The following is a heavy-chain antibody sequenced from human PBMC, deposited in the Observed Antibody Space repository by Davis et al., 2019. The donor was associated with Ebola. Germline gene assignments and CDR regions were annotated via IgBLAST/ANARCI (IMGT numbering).Heavy chain of an antibody. CDR1: GGSFSGYY. V-gene: IGHV4-34*01. CDR3: ARNRIAGSSSFYYYYGMDV. CDR2: INHSGST. Sequence: MPSETLSLTCAVYGGSFSGYYWSWIRQPPGKGLEWLGEINHSGSTNYNPSLKSRVTISVDTSKNQFSLKLSSVTAADAAVYYCARNRIAGSSSFYYYYGMDVWGQGTTVTVSS. J-gene: IGHJ6*02. D-gene: IGHD6-6*01.